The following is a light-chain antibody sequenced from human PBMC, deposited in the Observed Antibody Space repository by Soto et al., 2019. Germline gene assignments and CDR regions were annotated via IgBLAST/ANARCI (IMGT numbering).Light chain of an antibody. Sequence: EIVMTQSPATLSVSPGERATLSCRASQSVSGNLVWYQQKPGQAPRLLIYGASTRATGIPARFSGSGSGTEFTLTISSLQSEDFAVYYCQQYNKWPPWTFGQGTKVEIK. CDR3: QQYNKWPPWT. V-gene: IGKV3-15*01. CDR2: GAS. J-gene: IGKJ1*01. CDR1: QSVSGN.